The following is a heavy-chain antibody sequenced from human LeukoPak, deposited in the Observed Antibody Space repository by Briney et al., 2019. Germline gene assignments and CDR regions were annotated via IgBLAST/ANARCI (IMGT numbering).Heavy chain of an antibody. CDR3: ARSPDDRGWFDP. D-gene: IGHD1-1*01. V-gene: IGHV1-18*01. CDR1: GYTFTSCG. J-gene: IGHJ5*02. CDR2: ISAYNGNT. Sequence: ASVKVSCKASGYTFTSCGISWVRQAPGQGLEWMGWISAYNGNTNYAQKLQGRVTMTTDTSTSTAYMELRSLRSDDTAVYYCARSPDDRGWFDPWGQGTLVTVSS.